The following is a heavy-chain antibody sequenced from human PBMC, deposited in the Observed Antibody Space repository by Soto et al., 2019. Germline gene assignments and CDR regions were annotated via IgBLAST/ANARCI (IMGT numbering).Heavy chain of an antibody. CDR1: GFTLSSYD. J-gene: IGHJ6*02. CDR3: ARGRHHQGMDV. Sequence: PGGSLRLSCAASGFTLSSYDMHWVRQDTGKGLEWVSAIGTAGDKSYPGAVKGRFTISRENAKNSLYLQMNSLRAGDTAVYYCARGRHHQGMDVWGQGTTVTVSS. V-gene: IGHV3-13*01. D-gene: IGHD2-2*01. CDR2: IGTAGDK.